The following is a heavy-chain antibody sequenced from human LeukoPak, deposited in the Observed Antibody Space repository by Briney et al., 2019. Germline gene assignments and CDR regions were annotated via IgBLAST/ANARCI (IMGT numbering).Heavy chain of an antibody. D-gene: IGHD3-22*01. J-gene: IGHJ4*02. Sequence: GGSLRLSCAASGFTFDDYAMHWVRQAPGKGLEWVSGISWNSGGIGYADSVKGRFTISRDNAKNSLYLQMNSLRAEDTALYYCAKATLSSYSFDYWGQGTLVTVSS. V-gene: IGHV3-9*01. CDR2: ISWNSGGI. CDR1: GFTFDDYA. CDR3: AKATLSSYSFDY.